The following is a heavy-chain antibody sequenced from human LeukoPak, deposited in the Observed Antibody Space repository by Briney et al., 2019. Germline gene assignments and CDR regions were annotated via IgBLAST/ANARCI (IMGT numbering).Heavy chain of an antibody. CDR3: ARGSANCGGDCWLPDY. CDR1: GRSISSGGYS. Sequence: SETLSLTCAGSGRSISSGGYSWSGVRQPPGKGLERIGYSYHSGSTYYNPSLKSRVTISVDRSKNQVSLKLRSVTAAHTVVYCFARGSANCGGDCWLPDYWGQGTLVTVSS. J-gene: IGHJ4*02. V-gene: IGHV4-30-2*01. D-gene: IGHD2-21*02. CDR2: SYHSGST.